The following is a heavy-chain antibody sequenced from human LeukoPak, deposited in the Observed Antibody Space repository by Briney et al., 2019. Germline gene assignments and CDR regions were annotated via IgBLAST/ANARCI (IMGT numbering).Heavy chain of an antibody. CDR3: ARVHGGSNYYYYYYMDV. Sequence: SETLSLTCTVSGGSISSYYWSWIRQPPGKGLEWIGYIYYSGSTNYNPSLKSRVTISVDTSKNQFSLKLSSVTAADTAVYYCARVHGGSNYYYYYYMDVWGKGTTVTVSS. J-gene: IGHJ6*03. CDR1: GGSISSYY. V-gene: IGHV4-59*01. D-gene: IGHD2-15*01. CDR2: IYYSGST.